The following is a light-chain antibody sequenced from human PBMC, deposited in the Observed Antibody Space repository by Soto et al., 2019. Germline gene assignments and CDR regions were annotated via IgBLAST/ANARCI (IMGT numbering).Light chain of an antibody. CDR2: TIN. CDR3: AAWDDSVNGVV. CDR1: SSNIGSNT. Sequence: QSVLTQSPSVSGTPGQRVTISCSGSSSNIGSNTVNWYQQLPGTAPKLLIYTINQRPSGVPDRFSGSKSGTSASLAISGLQSEDAADYYCAAWDDSVNGVVFGGGTKLTVL. J-gene: IGLJ2*01. V-gene: IGLV1-44*01.